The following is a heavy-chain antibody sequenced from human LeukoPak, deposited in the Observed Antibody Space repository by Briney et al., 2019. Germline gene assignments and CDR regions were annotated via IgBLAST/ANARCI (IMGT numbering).Heavy chain of an antibody. J-gene: IGHJ6*03. Sequence: GGSLRLSCAASGFTFSSYAMSWVRQAPGKGLEWVSAISGSGGSTYYADSVKGRFTISRDNSKNTLYLQMNSLRAEDMALYYCAKDYGQYYYYYMDVWGKGTTVTVSS. CDR3: AKDYGQYYYYYMDV. V-gene: IGHV3-23*01. D-gene: IGHD4-17*01. CDR2: ISGSGGST. CDR1: GFTFSSYA.